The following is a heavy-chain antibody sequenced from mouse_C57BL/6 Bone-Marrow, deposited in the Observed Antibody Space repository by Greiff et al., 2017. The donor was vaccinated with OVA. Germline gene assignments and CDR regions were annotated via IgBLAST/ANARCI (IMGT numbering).Heavy chain of an antibody. Sequence: VMLVESGPELVRPGVSVKISCKGSGYTFTDYAMHWVKQSHAKSLEWIGVISTYYGDASYNQKFKDKATMTVDKSSSTAYMELARLTSEDSAVYYCATTMVTTGFAYWGQGTLVTVSA. J-gene: IGHJ3*01. CDR3: ATTMVTTGFAY. CDR2: ISTYYGDA. CDR1: GYTFTDYA. V-gene: IGHV1-67*01. D-gene: IGHD2-2*01.